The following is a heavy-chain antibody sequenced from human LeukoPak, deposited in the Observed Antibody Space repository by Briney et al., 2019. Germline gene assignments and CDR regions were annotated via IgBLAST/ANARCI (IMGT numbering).Heavy chain of an antibody. D-gene: IGHD5-18*01. Sequence: ASVKVSCKASGYTFTSYDINWVRQATGQGLEWMGWMNPNSGNTGYAQKFQGRVTMTRNTSISTAYMELSSLRSEDTAVYYCARGRPTRGYSYERVTDVFDIWGQGTMVTVSS. J-gene: IGHJ3*02. CDR1: GYTFTSYD. V-gene: IGHV1-8*01. CDR3: ARGRPTRGYSYERVTDVFDI. CDR2: MNPNSGNT.